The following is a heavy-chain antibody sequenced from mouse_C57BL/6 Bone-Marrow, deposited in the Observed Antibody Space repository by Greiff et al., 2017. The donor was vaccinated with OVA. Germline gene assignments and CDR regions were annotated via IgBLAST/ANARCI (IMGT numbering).Heavy chain of an antibody. CDR3: TRGYYSGY. V-gene: IGHV5-9-1*02. CDR1: GFTFSSYA. J-gene: IGHJ2*01. CDR2: ISSGGDYI. Sequence: DVKLVESGAGLVKPGGSLKLSCAASGFTFSSYAMSWVRQTPETRLEWVAYISSGGDYIYYAANVKGRFTISRANARNTLYLQMSSLKSDDTAMYYCTRGYYSGYWGQGTTLTVSS.